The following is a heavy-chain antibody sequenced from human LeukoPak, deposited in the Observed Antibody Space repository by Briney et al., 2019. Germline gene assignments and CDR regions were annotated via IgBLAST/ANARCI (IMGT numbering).Heavy chain of an antibody. Sequence: GASVKVSCKASGGTFSSYAISWVRQAPGQGLEWMGGIIPIFGTANYAQKFQGRVTITADESTSTAYMELSSLRSEDTAVYYCARVLWGYGGYYMDAWGKGTTVTVSS. V-gene: IGHV1-69*13. CDR1: GGTFSSYA. J-gene: IGHJ6*03. CDR3: ARVLWGYGGYYMDA. D-gene: IGHD4/OR15-4a*01. CDR2: IIPIFGTA.